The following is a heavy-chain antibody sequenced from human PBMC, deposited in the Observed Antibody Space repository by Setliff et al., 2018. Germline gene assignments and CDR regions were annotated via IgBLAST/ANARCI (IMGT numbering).Heavy chain of an antibody. CDR2: VSFFGAS. CDR3: ARDPGFHSVTWCLGD. CDR1: AVSISDTTYY. J-gene: IGHJ4*02. V-gene: IGHV4-39*07. Sequence: PSETLSLTCSVSAVSISDTTYYWAWVRRPPGKGLEWIGTVSFFGASYSNPSLRSRLTISLDRSGNRFSLNLTSVTAADTALYYCARDPGFHSVTWCLGDWGQGIQVTVSS. D-gene: IGHD2-21*02.